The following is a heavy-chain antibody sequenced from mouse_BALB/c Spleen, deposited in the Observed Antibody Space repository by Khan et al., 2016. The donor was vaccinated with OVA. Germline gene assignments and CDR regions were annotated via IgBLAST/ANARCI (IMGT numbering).Heavy chain of an antibody. CDR2: ISSGGDYT. J-gene: IGHJ3*01. CDR3: ASHLTGSCAY. V-gene: IGHV5-6*01. CDR1: GFTFSSYS. Sequence: EVQLQESGGDLVKPRGSLKLSCAASGFTFSSYSMSWVRQTPDKRLEWVATISSGGDYTYYPDSVKGRFTISRDNAKNTLYLQMSSLKSEDTAMYYCASHLTGSCAYWGQGTLVTVSA. D-gene: IGHD4-1*01.